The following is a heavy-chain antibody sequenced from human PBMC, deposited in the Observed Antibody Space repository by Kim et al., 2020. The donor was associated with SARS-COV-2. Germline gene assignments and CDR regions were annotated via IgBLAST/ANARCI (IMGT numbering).Heavy chain of an antibody. V-gene: IGHV4-38-2*02. J-gene: IGHJ5*01. D-gene: IGHD3-10*01. CDR3: ASVSYYGSGSYYPPTNW. CDR1: GYSISSGYY. Sequence: SETLSLTCTVSGYSISSGYYWGWIRQPPGKGLEWIGSIYHSGSTYYNPSLKSRVTISVDTSKNQFSLKLSSVTAADTAVYYCASVSYYGSGSYYPPTNW. CDR2: IYHSGST.